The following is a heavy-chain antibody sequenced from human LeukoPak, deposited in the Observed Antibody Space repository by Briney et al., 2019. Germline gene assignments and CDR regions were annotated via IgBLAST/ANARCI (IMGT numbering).Heavy chain of an antibody. CDR2: ISYDGSNK. Sequence: GGSLRLSCAASGFTFSSYAMHWVHQAPGKGLEWVAVISYDGSNKYYADSVKGRFTISRDNSKNTLYLQMNSLRAEDTAVYYCARSPRVHSSSWMYNWFDPWGQGTLVTVSS. CDR1: GFTFSSYA. CDR3: ARSPRVHSSSWMYNWFDP. J-gene: IGHJ5*02. V-gene: IGHV3-30-3*01. D-gene: IGHD6-13*01.